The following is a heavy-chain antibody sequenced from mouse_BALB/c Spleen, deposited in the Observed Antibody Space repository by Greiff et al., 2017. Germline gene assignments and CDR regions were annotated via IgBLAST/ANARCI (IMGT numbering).Heavy chain of an antibody. CDR1: GFNIKDTY. D-gene: IGHD2-4*01. CDR2: IDPANGNT. Sequence: EVQLQQSGAELVKPGASVKLSCTASGFNIKDTYMHWVKQRPEQGLEWIGRIDPANGNTKYDPKFQGKATITADTSSNTAYLQLSSLTSEDTAVYYCAPYDYPDYWGQGTTLTVSS. J-gene: IGHJ2*01. V-gene: IGHV14-3*02. CDR3: APYDYPDY.